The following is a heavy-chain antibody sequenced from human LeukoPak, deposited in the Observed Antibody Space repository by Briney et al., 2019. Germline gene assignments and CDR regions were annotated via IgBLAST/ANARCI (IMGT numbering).Heavy chain of an antibody. J-gene: IGHJ3*02. CDR1: GFTLSSYS. CDR2: ISSTSSTK. CDR3: ARVEVLLWFGDLGAFDI. D-gene: IGHD3-10*01. Sequence: GGSLRLSCSASGFTLSSYSMNWVRQAPGKGLEWVSYISSTSSTKYYADSAKGRCTISRDNAKNSLYLQMNSLRAEDTAVYYCARVEVLLWFGDLGAFDIWGQGTMVTVSS. V-gene: IGHV3-48*01.